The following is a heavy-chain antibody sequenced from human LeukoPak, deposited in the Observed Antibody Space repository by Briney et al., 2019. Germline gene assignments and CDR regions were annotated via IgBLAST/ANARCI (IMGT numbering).Heavy chain of an antibody. V-gene: IGHV1-2*06. J-gene: IGHJ3*02. D-gene: IGHD5-24*01. CDR2: INPNSGGT. CDR3: AREARRDGYTDAFDI. CDR1: GYTFTGYY. Sequence: GASVKVSCKASGYTFTGYYMHWVRQAPGQGLEWMGRINPNSGGTNYAQKFQGRVTITRDTSISTAYMELSRLRSDATAVYYCAREARRDGYTDAFDIWGQGTMVTVSS.